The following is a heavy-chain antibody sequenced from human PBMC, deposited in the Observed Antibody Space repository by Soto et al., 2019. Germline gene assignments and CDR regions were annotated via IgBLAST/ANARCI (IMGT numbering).Heavy chain of an antibody. J-gene: IGHJ6*02. CDR1: GESISSGDHY. CDR3: ARDAGYCNSVSCYPYNMDV. Sequence: SETLSLTCTVSGESISSGDHYWSWVRQSPGEGLEWIGFIYYSGNTYYNPSLKSQVSMSVDTSNNQFSLKLNSVTAADTAVYYCARDAGYCNSVSCYPYNMDVWGQGTTVTVSS. CDR2: IYYSGNT. D-gene: IGHD2-15*01. V-gene: IGHV4-30-4*01.